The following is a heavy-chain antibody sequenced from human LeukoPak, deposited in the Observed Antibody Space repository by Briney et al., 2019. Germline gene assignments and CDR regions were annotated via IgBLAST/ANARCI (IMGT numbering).Heavy chain of an antibody. CDR3: AKESPAAATGRGWFVT. Sequence: GGSLRLSCAASRFTFSSYAMSWVRQAPGKGLEWVSSITGSGGDTYYADSVKGRFTISRDNFKNMLYLQMNSLRAEDTAIYYCAKESPAAATGRGWFVTCGEGALVTVSS. CDR1: RFTFSSYA. CDR2: ITGSGGDT. V-gene: IGHV3-23*01. D-gene: IGHD6-13*01. J-gene: IGHJ5*02.